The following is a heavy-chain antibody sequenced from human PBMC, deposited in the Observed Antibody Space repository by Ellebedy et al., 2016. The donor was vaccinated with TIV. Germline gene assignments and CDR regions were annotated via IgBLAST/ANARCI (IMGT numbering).Heavy chain of an antibody. Sequence: PGGSLRLSCAASGFTFSNYWMHWVRQAPGKGLVWVSRINSDGGSTTYADSVKGRFTISRDNAKNTLHLQMNSLRAGDTAVYYCARVGAPGGSNGFDNWGQGTLVTVSS. CDR3: ARVGAPGGSNGFDN. V-gene: IGHV3-74*01. J-gene: IGHJ4*02. CDR2: INSDGGST. CDR1: GFTFSNYW. D-gene: IGHD1-26*01.